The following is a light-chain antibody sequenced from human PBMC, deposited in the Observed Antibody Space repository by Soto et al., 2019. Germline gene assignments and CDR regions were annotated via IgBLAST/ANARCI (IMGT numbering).Light chain of an antibody. V-gene: IGKV1-33*01. Sequence: DIQMTQSPSSLSAYVGDRVNITCQASQDIRNYLNWYRQKPGTAPKVLIYDASNLETGVPLRFTGSGSGTDFTFTISSLQPEDIATYFCQQYDSVPPTFGQGTRLEIK. J-gene: IGKJ5*01. CDR2: DAS. CDR1: QDIRNY. CDR3: QQYDSVPPT.